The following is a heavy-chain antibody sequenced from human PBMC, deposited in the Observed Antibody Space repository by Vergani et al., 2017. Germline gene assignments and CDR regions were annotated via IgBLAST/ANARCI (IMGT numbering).Heavy chain of an antibody. J-gene: IGHJ6*02. CDR2: MNPNSGNT. CDR1: GYTFTSDD. D-gene: IGHD3-10*01. V-gene: IGHV1-8*03. Sequence: QVQLVQSGAEVKKPGASAKVSCKASGYTFTSDDINWVRQAPGQGLEWMGWMNPNSGNTGYAQSLQGRLTITRDTSVNTAYMDLTGLRSEDMAVYYCVRARRTXTYDHCPRYYYDVWGQGTLVTVSS. CDR3: VRARRTXTYDHCPRYYYDV.